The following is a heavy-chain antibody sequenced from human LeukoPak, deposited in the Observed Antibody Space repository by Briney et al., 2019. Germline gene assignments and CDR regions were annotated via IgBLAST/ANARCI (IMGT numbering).Heavy chain of an antibody. V-gene: IGHV3-9*03. Sequence: PGGSLRLSCAASGFTFSSYAMHWVRHAPGKGLEWVSGISWNSGSIGYADSVKGRFTISRDNAKNSLYLQMNSLRAEDMALYYCARLDSSSWFDAFDIWGQGTMVTVSS. J-gene: IGHJ3*02. CDR3: ARLDSSSWFDAFDI. CDR2: ISWNSGSI. CDR1: GFTFSSYA. D-gene: IGHD6-13*01.